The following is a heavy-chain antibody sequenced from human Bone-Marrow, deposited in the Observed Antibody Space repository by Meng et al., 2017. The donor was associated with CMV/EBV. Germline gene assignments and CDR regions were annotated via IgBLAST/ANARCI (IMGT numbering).Heavy chain of an antibody. CDR2: INHSGST. CDR1: GGSFSGYY. CDR3: AKAERAAGWFDP. J-gene: IGHJ5*02. D-gene: IGHD2-15*01. V-gene: IGHV4-34*01. Sequence: SQTLSLTCAVYGGSFSGYYWSWIRQPPGKGLEWIGEINHSGSTNYNPSLKSRVTISVDTSKNQFSLKLSSVTAEDTAVYYCAKAERAAGWFDPWGQGTLVTVSS.